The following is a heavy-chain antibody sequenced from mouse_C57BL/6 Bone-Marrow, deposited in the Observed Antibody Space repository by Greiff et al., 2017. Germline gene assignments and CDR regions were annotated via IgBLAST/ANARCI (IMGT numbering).Heavy chain of an antibody. Sequence: VHLVESGAELVKPGASVKISCKASGYAFSSYWMNWVKQRPGKGLEWIGQIYPGDGDTNYNGKFKGKATLTADKSSSTAYMQLSSLTSEDSAVYFCAKGDSSGYRDWGQGTTLTVSS. CDR3: AKGDSSGYRD. V-gene: IGHV1-80*01. CDR1: GYAFSSYW. CDR2: IYPGDGDT. D-gene: IGHD3-2*02. J-gene: IGHJ2*01.